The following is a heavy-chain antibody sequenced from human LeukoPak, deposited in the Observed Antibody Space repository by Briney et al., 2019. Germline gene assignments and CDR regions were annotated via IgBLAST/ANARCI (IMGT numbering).Heavy chain of an antibody. CDR3: ARSPAFYDGAVVKYYFDF. J-gene: IGHJ4*02. CDR1: GFTVYTNS. D-gene: IGHD6-19*01. V-gene: IGHV3-53*01. Sequence: GGSLRLSWAVSGFTVYTNSMNWVRQVPGKGLEWVSVIYTGGTTHYAASVKGRFTISRDNSKNTLYLEMNSLRAEDAAVYFCARSPAFYDGAVVKYYFDFWGQGTLVTVSS. CDR2: IYTGGTT.